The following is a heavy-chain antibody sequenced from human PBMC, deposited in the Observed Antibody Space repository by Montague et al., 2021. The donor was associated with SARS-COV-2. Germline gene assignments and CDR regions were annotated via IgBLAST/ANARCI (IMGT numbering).Heavy chain of an antibody. J-gene: IGHJ4*02. CDR1: GFTFSSYG. CDR3: ARDVGWEMATTPGGDTDY. CDR2: IWYDGSNK. V-gene: IGHV3-33*01. D-gene: IGHD5-24*01. Sequence: SLRLSCAASGFTFSSYGMHWVRQAPGKGLEWVAVIWYDGSNKYYADSVKGRFTISRDNSKNTLYPQMNSLRAEDTAVYYCARDVGWEMATTPGGDTDYWGQGTLVTVSS.